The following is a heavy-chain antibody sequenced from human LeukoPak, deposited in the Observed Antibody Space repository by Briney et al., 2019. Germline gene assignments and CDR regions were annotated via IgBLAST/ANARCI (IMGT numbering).Heavy chain of an antibody. CDR1: GFIISIDH. V-gene: IGHV3-64D*09. CDR2: IFANGHAT. Sequence: GGSLRLSCAASGFIISIDHMHWLRQAPGKGLEYVSTIFANGHATSYAASVKGRFTTSRDDSKNTVYLQMSSLRPEDTAVYYCVRSPSDGLDVWGQGATVTVSS. J-gene: IGHJ6*02. CDR3: VRSPSDGLDV.